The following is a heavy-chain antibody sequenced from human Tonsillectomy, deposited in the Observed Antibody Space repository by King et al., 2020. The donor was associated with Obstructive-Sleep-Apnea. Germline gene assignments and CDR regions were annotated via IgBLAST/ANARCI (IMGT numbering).Heavy chain of an antibody. CDR3: ARRDYYASGDAFDI. CDR1: GYSFTNYW. D-gene: IGHD3-10*01. V-gene: IGHV5-10-1*03. CDR2: IDTSDSYA. J-gene: IGHJ3*02. Sequence: VQLVQSGAEVKKPGESLRISCKGSGYSFTNYWINWLRQMPGKGLECMWKIDTSDSYATYSPSFQGHVTISADKSGTTAYLQWSSLKASDTAMYFCARRDYYASGDAFDIWGQGTMVTVPS.